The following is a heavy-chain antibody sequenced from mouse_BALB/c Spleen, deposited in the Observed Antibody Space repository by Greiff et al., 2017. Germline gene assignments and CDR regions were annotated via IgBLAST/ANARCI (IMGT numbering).Heavy chain of an antibody. J-gene: IGHJ4*01. CDR2: ISSGGST. CDR3: ARVDFYYAMDY. V-gene: IGHV5-6-5*01. CDR1: GFTFSSYA. Sequence: EVKLVESGGGLVKPGGSLKLSCAASGFTFSSYAMSWVRQTPEKRLEWVASISSGGSTYYPDSVKGRFTISRDNARNILYLQMSSLRSEDTAMYYCARVDFYYAMDYWGQGTSVTVSS.